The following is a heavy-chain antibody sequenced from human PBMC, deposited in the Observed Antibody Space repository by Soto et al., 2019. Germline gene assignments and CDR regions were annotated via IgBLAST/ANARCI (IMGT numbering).Heavy chain of an antibody. CDR1: GYTFASYG. D-gene: IGHD3-22*01. CDR2: ISPYDGYT. CDR3: ARGGYYDSSGARNYYFYGMNV. J-gene: IGHJ6*02. V-gene: IGHV1-18*01. Sequence: QVQLVQSGAEVKKPGASVKVSCKASGYTFASYGINWVRQAPGQGLEWLGWISPYDGYTHYAQILQGRVSMTTDTSTKTAYMELRSLRSDDTAMYYCARGGYYDSSGARNYYFYGMNVWGQGTMVTVSS.